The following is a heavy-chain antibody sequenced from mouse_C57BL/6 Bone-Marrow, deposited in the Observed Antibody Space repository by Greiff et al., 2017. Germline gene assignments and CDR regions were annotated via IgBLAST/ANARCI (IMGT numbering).Heavy chain of an antibody. CDR3: ARVMGPWFAY. CDR2: ISDGGSYT. Sequence: LMESGGGLVKPGGSLKLSCAASGFTFSSYAMSWVRQTPEKRLEWVATISDGGSYTYYPDNVKGRFTISRDNAKNNLYLQMSHLKSEDTAMYYCARVMGPWFAYWGQGTLVTVSA. V-gene: IGHV5-4*01. D-gene: IGHD2-3*01. J-gene: IGHJ3*01. CDR1: GFTFSSYA.